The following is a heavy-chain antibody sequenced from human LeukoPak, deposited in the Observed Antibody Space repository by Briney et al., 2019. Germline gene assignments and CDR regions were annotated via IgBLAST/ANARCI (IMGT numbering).Heavy chain of an antibody. V-gene: IGHV1-24*01. CDR2: FDPDDGEA. Sequence: ASVKVSCKVSGYTLTELSMHWVRQAPGKGLEWMGGFDPDDGEALYAQQFQGRVSMTEDTSAGTVYMELSSLRSEDTAVYYCAIDYYASGNYYNGPHNWGPGTLVTVSS. CDR1: GYTLTELS. J-gene: IGHJ4*02. CDR3: AIDYYASGNYYNGPHN. D-gene: IGHD3-10*01.